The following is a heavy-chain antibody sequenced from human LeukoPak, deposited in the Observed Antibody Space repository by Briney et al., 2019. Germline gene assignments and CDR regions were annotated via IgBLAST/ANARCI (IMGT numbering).Heavy chain of an antibody. V-gene: IGHV3-21*01. D-gene: IGHD6-6*01. CDR2: ISSSSSYI. J-gene: IGHJ4*02. CDR1: GFTFSSYS. CDR3: ARDAPSYSSSSSFDY. Sequence: GGSLRLSCAASGFTFSSYSMNWVRQAPGKGLEWVSSISSSSSYIYYADSVKGRFTISRDNAKNSLYLQMNSLRAEDTAVYYCARDAPSYSSSSSFDYWGQGTLVTVSS.